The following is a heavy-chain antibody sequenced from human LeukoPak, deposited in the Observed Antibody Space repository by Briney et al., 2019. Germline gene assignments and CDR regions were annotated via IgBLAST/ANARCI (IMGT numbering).Heavy chain of an antibody. Sequence: TSETLSLTCTVSGYSISSSYYWGWIRQPPGKGLEWIGIIYHSGSTYYNPSLKSRVTISVDTSKNQFSLKLSSVTAADTAVYYCARPRRVYSGYAFDYWGQGTLVTVSS. CDR3: ARPRRVYSGYAFDY. D-gene: IGHD5-12*01. CDR2: IYHSGST. V-gene: IGHV4-38-2*02. J-gene: IGHJ4*02. CDR1: GYSISSSYY.